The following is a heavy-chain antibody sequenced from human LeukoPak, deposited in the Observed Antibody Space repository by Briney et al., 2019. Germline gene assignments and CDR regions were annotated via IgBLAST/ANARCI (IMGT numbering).Heavy chain of an antibody. D-gene: IGHD2-21*02. Sequence: GGSLRLSCAASGFTFSSYIMYWVRQAPGKGLEWVSLISHNGRYEYYADSVKGRFTISRDNSKDTLYLQMNSLRAEDTAVYYCARGGDYYYQLFDYWGQGTLVTVSS. CDR1: GFTFSSYI. V-gene: IGHV3-30*04. CDR3: ARGGDYYYQLFDY. CDR2: ISHNGRYE. J-gene: IGHJ4*02.